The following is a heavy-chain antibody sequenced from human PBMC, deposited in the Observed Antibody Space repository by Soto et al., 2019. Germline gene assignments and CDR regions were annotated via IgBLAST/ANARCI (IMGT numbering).Heavy chain of an antibody. CDR3: SKLSDY. V-gene: IGHV3-64D*06. Sequence: VGSLRLSCSASGITFSSYDVHWVRQAPAKGLEFVAGISPNGAATYYADSVRGRATISRDNSKNTLYLQMSSLKPDDNAVYYFSKLSDYWGRGTRVTVSS. CDR1: GITFSSYD. J-gene: IGHJ4*02. D-gene: IGHD2-21*01. CDR2: ISPNGAAT.